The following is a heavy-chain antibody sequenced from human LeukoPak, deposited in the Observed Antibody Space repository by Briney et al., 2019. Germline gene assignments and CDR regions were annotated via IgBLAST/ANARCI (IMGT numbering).Heavy chain of an antibody. V-gene: IGHV3-21*01. D-gene: IGHD3-16*01. CDR3: ARARLGYYDEYFDP. Sequence: GGSLRLSCATSGFTFSDHSMTWVRQAPGKGLEWVSSITSTSSHINYADSARGRFTISRDNAKNALFLQMTSLTDEDTALYYCARARLGYYDEYFDPWGQGTQVTVSS. J-gene: IGHJ5*02. CDR1: GFTFSDHS. CDR2: ITSTSSHI.